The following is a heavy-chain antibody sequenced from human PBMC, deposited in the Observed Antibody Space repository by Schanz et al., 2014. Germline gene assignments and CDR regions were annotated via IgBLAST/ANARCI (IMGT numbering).Heavy chain of an antibody. V-gene: IGHV1-69*02. CDR1: GGTFSSYT. Sequence: QVQLVQSGAEVKKPGASVGVSCKLSGGTFSSYTISWMRQAPGQGLEWMGKIIPVLNIATYAQRFQGRVSITADTFTNTAYMELSSLRYEDTALYYCARGTMPGTFDIWGQGTMVTVSS. D-gene: IGHD2-2*01. CDR3: ARGTMPGTFDI. CDR2: IIPVLNIA. J-gene: IGHJ3*02.